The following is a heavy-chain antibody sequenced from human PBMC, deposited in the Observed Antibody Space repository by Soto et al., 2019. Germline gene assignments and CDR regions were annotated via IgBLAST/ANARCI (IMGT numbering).Heavy chain of an antibody. CDR2: IYWDGES. Sequence: QITLKEAGPTLVKPTETLTLTCTFSGFSFTTTRMGVGWTRQPPGKALEWLSIIYWDGESRYNPLLRRRLTLTEDTSKIQVVLTMTNMEPTDTAAYYCAHRDSTGTTTYFDSWCQGIPVTVAS. CDR3: AHRDSTGTTTYFDS. J-gene: IGHJ4*02. CDR1: GFSFTTTRMG. V-gene: IGHV2-5*02. D-gene: IGHD1-1*01.